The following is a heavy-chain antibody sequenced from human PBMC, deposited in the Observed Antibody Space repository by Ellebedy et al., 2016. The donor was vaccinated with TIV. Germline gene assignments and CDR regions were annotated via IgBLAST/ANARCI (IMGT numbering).Heavy chain of an antibody. CDR3: ASSVVAAPPFDH. Sequence: AASVKVSCKASDYTFTSYGFSWVRQAPGQGLEWMGWISPYNGNKHYAQKLQGRVTMTTDASTSTAYMELRSLRSDDTAVYYCASSVVAAPPFDHWGQGTLVTVSS. D-gene: IGHD2-15*01. CDR2: ISPYNGNK. V-gene: IGHV1-18*04. J-gene: IGHJ4*02. CDR1: DYTFTSYG.